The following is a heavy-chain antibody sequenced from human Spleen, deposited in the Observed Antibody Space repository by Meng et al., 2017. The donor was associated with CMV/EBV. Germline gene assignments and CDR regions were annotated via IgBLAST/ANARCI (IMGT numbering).Heavy chain of an antibody. V-gene: IGHV1-69*05. CDR3: ARAVGNWNYGPRFDY. J-gene: IGHJ4*02. D-gene: IGHD1-7*01. CDR2: FIPVFGAP. CDR1: GSAFSPYA. Sequence: SGSAFSPYALTWVRQAPGQGLVWIGGFIPVFGAPDYAAKFQDSLIITTDESTSTAYMELAGLRSEDTAVYYCARAVGNWNYGPRFDYWGQGTLVTVSS.